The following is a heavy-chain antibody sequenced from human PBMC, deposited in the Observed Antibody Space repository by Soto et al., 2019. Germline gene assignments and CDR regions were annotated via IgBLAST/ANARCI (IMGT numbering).Heavy chain of an antibody. CDR1: GFTFSDYY. V-gene: IGHV3-11*06. Sequence: GGSLRLSCAASGFTFSDYYMNWLRQAPGKGLEWVSYISGTSSDTNYADSVKGRFTISRDNAKNSLYLQMNSLRAEDTAVDYCVRDARVAYYWGLGNLVTVSS. CDR2: ISGTSSDT. CDR3: VRDARVAYY. J-gene: IGHJ4*02. D-gene: IGHD3-3*01.